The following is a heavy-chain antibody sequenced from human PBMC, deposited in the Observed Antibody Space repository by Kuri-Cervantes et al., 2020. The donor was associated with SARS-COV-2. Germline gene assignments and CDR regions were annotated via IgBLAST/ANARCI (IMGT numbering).Heavy chain of an antibody. D-gene: IGHD4-17*01. CDR3: AREGGDYGDYYYYGMDV. J-gene: IGHJ6*02. V-gene: IGHV3-11*01. CDR1: EMTFSDYN. Sequence: EMTFSDYNMSWNRQAPGKGLEWVSYISCSGSTIYYADSVKGRFTISRDNAKNSLYLQMNSRRAEDTAVYYCAREGGDYGDYYYYGMDVWGQVTTVTVSS. CDR2: ISCSGSTI.